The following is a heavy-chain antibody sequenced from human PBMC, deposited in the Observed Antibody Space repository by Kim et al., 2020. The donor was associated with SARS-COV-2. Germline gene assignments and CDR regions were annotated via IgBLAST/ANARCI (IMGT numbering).Heavy chain of an antibody. CDR3: ARHLGYCTNGVCLFSWEHWFDP. V-gene: IGHV3-11*01. D-gene: IGHD2-8*01. J-gene: IGHJ5*02. Sequence: GGSLRLSCAASGFTFSDYYMSWIRQAPGKGLEWVSYISSSGSTIYYADSVKGRFTISRDNAKNSLYLQMNSLRAEDTAVYYCARHLGYCTNGVCLFSWEHWFDPWGQGTLVTVSS. CDR2: ISSSGSTI. CDR1: GFTFSDYY.